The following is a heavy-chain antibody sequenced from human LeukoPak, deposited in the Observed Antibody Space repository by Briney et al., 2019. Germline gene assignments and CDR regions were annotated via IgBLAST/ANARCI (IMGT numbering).Heavy chain of an antibody. CDR1: GFTFSNYA. CDR3: ARTRGAGGNSGGRWYPDL. D-gene: IGHD4-23*01. V-gene: IGHV3-64*02. CDR2: ISSHGGNT. J-gene: IGHJ2*01. Sequence: PGGSLRLSCAASGFTFSNYAMHWVRQAPGKGLEYVSAISSHGGNTYYADSVKGRISISRDNSKNILFLQMDSLTTDDTAVYYCARTRGAGGNSGGRWYPDLWGRGTLVTVSS.